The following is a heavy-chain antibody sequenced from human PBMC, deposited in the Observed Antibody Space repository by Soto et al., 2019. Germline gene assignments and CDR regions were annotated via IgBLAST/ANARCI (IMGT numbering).Heavy chain of an antibody. V-gene: IGHV3-66*01. J-gene: IGHJ4*02. CDR3: PKSPYYFDY. CDR1: GFTVSSNY. Sequence: GGSLRLSCAASGFTVSSNYMSWVRQAPGKGLEWVSVIYSGGSTYYSDSVKGRFSISRDNSKNTLYLQMNSLRAEDTAVYYCPKSPYYFDYWGQGTLVTVSS. CDR2: IYSGGST.